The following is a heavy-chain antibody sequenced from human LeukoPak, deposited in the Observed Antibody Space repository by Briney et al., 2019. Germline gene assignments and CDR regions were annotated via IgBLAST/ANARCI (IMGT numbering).Heavy chain of an antibody. CDR2: IKQDGSEK. J-gene: IGHJ4*02. CDR1: GFTFSSYG. V-gene: IGHV3-7*03. CDR3: AKETYDSSGFIDY. Sequence: GGSLRLSCAASGFTFSSYGMTWVRQASGKGLEWVANIKQDGSEKYYVDSVKGRFTISRDNAKNSLYLQMNSLRAEDTAVYYCAKETYDSSGFIDYWGQGTLVTVSS. D-gene: IGHD3-22*01.